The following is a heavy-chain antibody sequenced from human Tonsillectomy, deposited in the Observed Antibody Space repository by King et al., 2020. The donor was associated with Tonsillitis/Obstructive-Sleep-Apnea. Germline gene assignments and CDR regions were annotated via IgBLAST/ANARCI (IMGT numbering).Heavy chain of an antibody. D-gene: IGHD2-21*01. CDR2: IYWDDDK. CDR3: SHLNTIVGLKY. J-gene: IGHJ4*02. V-gene: IGHV2-5*02. CDR1: GFSLSTSGVG. Sequence: TLKESGPTLVKPPQTLTLTCTFSGFSLSTSGVGVGWIRQPPGQALEWLALIYWDDDKRYSPSLQSRLTITKDTSKNQVVLIMTNMDPVDTGTYFCSHLNTIVGLKYWGQGTLVTVSS.